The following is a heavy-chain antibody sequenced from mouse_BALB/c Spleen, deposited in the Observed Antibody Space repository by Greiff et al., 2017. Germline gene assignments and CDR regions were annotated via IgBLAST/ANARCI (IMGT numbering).Heavy chain of an antibody. V-gene: IGHV1-63*01. J-gene: IGHJ1*01. CDR2: IYPGSGNT. Sequence: QVQLQQSGAELVRPGTSVKISCKASGYAFTNYWLGWVKQRPGHGLEWIGDIYPGSGNTYYNAKFKGKATLTADKSSSTSYMQLSSLTSEDSAVYFCARRRLTTVWYFDVWGEGTTVTVSS. CDR3: ARRRLTTVWYFDV. CDR1: GYAFTNYW. D-gene: IGHD1-1*01.